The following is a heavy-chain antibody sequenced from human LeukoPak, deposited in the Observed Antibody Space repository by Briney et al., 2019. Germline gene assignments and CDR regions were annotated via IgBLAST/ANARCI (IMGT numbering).Heavy chain of an antibody. CDR1: GGTFSSYA. D-gene: IGHD6-19*01. J-gene: IGHJ5*02. CDR2: IIPIFGTA. V-gene: IGHV1-69*05. Sequence: GSSVKVSCKASGGTFSSYAISWVRQAPGQGLEWMGRIIPIFGTANYAQKFQGRVTITTDESTSTAYMELSSLSSEDTAVYYCAREPGYSSGWFDPWGQGTLVTVSS. CDR3: AREPGYSSGWFDP.